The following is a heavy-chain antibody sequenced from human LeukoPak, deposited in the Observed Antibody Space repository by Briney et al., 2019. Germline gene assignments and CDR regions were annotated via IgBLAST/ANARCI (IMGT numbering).Heavy chain of an antibody. CDR3: ARALSGYDGLFDY. D-gene: IGHD5-12*01. CDR1: GGTFNSYA. V-gene: IGHV1-69*05. CDR2: IIPIFGTA. Sequence: GASVKVSCKASGGTFNSYAISWVRQAPGQGLEWMGGIIPIFGTANYAQKFQGRVTITTDESTSTAYMELSSLRSEDTAVYYCARALSGYDGLFDYWGQGTLVTVSS. J-gene: IGHJ4*02.